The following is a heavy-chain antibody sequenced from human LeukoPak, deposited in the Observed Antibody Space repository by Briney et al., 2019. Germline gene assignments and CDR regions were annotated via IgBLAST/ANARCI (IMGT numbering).Heavy chain of an antibody. Sequence: SETLSLTCAVSGYSIISGYYCCWIRQPPGKGLEWIGSVYYSGSTHYNPSLKSRVTISVDRSRNQFSLRLSSVTAADTAVYYCARNSTVTSPSTGYFDYWGQGTLATVSS. V-gene: IGHV4-38-2*01. CDR1: GYSIISGYY. CDR3: ARNSTVTSPSTGYFDY. D-gene: IGHD4-17*01. CDR2: VYYSGST. J-gene: IGHJ4*02.